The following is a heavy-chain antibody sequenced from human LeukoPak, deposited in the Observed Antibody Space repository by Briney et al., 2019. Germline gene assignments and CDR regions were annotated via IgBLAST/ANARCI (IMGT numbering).Heavy chain of an antibody. V-gene: IGHV3-23*01. D-gene: IGHD4-23*01. CDR1: ELSFSSYW. Sequence: PGGSLRLSCAASELSFSSYWMSWVRQAPGKGLEWVSAISGSGGSTYYADSVKGRFTISRDNSKNSLYLQTNSLRAEDTAVYYCARVPTQIGGTYFDYWGQGTLVTVSS. J-gene: IGHJ4*02. CDR2: ISGSGGST. CDR3: ARVPTQIGGTYFDY.